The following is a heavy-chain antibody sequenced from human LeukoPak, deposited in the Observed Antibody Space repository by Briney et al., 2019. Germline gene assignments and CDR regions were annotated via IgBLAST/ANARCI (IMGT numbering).Heavy chain of an antibody. CDR2: ISWNSGSI. Sequence: PGGSLRLSCAASGFTFDDYAMHWVRQAPGKGLEWVSGISWNSGSIGYADSVKGRFTISRDNAKNSLYLQMNSLRAEDMALYYCAKDVSSGYSAFDIWGQGTMVTVSS. J-gene: IGHJ3*02. D-gene: IGHD2-15*01. CDR3: AKDVSSGYSAFDI. CDR1: GFTFDDYA. V-gene: IGHV3-9*03.